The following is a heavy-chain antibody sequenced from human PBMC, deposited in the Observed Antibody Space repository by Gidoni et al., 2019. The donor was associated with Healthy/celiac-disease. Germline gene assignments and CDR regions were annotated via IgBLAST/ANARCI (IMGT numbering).Heavy chain of an antibody. CDR2: IWYDGSNK. Sequence: QVQLVESGGGVVQPGRSLRLSCAASGFTFSSYGMHWVRQAPGKGREWVAVIWYDGSNKYYADSVKGRFTISRDNSKNTLYLQMNSLRAEDTAVYYCARDTGHYYYYYGMDVWGKGTTVTVSS. J-gene: IGHJ6*04. CDR1: GFTFSSYG. CDR3: ARDTGHYYYYYGMDV. V-gene: IGHV3-33*01.